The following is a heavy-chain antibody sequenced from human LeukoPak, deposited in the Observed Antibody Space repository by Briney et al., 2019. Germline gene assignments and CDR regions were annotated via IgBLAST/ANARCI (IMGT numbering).Heavy chain of an antibody. CDR1: GYTFTSYY. V-gene: IGHV1-46*01. CDR3: ARDHIYTRPRITMVRGVLYGMDV. CDR2: INPSGGST. Sequence: GASVKVSCKASGYTFTSYYMHWVRQAPGQGLEWMGIINPSGGSTSYAQKFQGRVTMTRDTSTSPVYMELSSLRSEDTAVYYCARDHIYTRPRITMVRGVLYGMDVWGQGTTVTVSS. J-gene: IGHJ6*02. D-gene: IGHD3-10*01.